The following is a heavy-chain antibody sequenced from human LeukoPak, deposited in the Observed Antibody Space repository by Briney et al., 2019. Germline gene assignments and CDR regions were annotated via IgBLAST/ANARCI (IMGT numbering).Heavy chain of an antibody. Sequence: SETLSLTCTVSGGSISNYYWSWIRQPPGKGLEWIGYIYYSGSTNYYPSLKSRVTISVDTSKNQFSLKLSSVTAADTAVYYCARAKGFSTSWYYFDYWGQGTLVTVSS. D-gene: IGHD6-13*01. V-gene: IGHV4-59*01. CDR3: ARAKGFSTSWYYFDY. CDR2: IYYSGST. CDR1: GGSISNYY. J-gene: IGHJ4*02.